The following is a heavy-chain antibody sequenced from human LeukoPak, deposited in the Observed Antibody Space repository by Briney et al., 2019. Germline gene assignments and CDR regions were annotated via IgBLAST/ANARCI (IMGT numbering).Heavy chain of an antibody. V-gene: IGHV1-69*04. CDR2: IIPILGIA. CDR1: GGTFSSYA. Sequence: SVKVSCKASGGTFSSYAISWVRQAPGQGLEWMGRIIPILGIANYAQKFQGRVTITADKSTSTAYMELSSLRSEDTAVYYCARDYGGGYYGAFDYWGQGTLVTVSS. J-gene: IGHJ4*02. D-gene: IGHD1-26*01. CDR3: ARDYGGGYYGAFDY.